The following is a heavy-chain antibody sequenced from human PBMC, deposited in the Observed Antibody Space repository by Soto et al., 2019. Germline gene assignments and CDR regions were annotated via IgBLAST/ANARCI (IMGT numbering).Heavy chain of an antibody. CDR1: GDSVSSNSAT. J-gene: IGHJ4*02. CDR2: TYYRSTWNN. Sequence: SQTLSLTCVISGDSVSSNSATWNWIRQSPSRGLEWLGRTYYRSTWNNDYAGSVKSRITINADTTNNQFSLHLNSVTPEDTAVYYCAAYTTSPAYWGQGALVTVSS. V-gene: IGHV6-1*01. CDR3: AAYTTSPAY. D-gene: IGHD2-2*02.